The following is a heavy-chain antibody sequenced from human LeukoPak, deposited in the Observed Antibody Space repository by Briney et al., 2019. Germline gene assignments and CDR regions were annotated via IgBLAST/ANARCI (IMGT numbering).Heavy chain of an antibody. CDR1: GYTFTGYY. V-gene: IGHV1-2*06. CDR2: INPNSGGT. CDR3: ASFRSSGMYYFDY. J-gene: IGHJ4*02. Sequence: ASVKVSCKASGYTFTGYYMHWVRQAPGQGREWMGRINPNSGGTNYAQKFQGRVTMTRDTSISTAYMELSRLRSDDTAVYYCASFRSSGMYYFDYWGQGTLVTVSS. D-gene: IGHD3-3*01.